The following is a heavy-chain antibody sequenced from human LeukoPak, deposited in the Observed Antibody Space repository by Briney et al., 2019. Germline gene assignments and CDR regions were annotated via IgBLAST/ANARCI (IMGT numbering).Heavy chain of an antibody. D-gene: IGHD1-1*01. V-gene: IGHV3-48*03. CDR2: ISTSGTTI. CDR1: GFTFSSYE. Sequence: GGSLRLSCAASGFTFSSYEMNWVRQAPGKGLEWVSYISTSGTTIYYADSVEGRFTISRDNAKSSLYLHMNSLRAEGTAFYYCARRVPTGTKDWGQGTLVTVSS. J-gene: IGHJ4*02. CDR3: ARRVPTGTKD.